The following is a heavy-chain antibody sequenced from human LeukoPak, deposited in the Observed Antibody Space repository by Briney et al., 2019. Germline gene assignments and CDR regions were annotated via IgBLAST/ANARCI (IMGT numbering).Heavy chain of an antibody. V-gene: IGHV1-18*01. Sequence: APVKVSFKASGYTFTSYGGSWVRQAPGQGLEWRVWISAYNGNTNYANKLQCRITMTTHTSTTTAYMDLRSLRSDDTAVYYCATDFPACGGDCTSDYWGQGTLVTASS. CDR3: ATDFPACGGDCTSDY. D-gene: IGHD2-21*02. J-gene: IGHJ4*02. CDR1: GYTFTSYG. CDR2: ISAYNGNT.